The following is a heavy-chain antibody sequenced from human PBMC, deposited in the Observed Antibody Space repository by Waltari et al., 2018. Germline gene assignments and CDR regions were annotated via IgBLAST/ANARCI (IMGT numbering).Heavy chain of an antibody. J-gene: IGHJ4*02. V-gene: IGHV1-69*04. CDR2: IIPILGIA. CDR3: ARDIVGATYFDY. D-gene: IGHD1-26*01. Sequence: QVQLVQSGAEVKKPGSSVKVSCKASGGTFSSYALSWVRQAPGQGLEWMGRIIPILGIANYAQKFQGRVTITADKSTSTAYMELSSLRSEDTAVYYCARDIVGATYFDYWGQGTMVTVSS. CDR1: GGTFSSYA.